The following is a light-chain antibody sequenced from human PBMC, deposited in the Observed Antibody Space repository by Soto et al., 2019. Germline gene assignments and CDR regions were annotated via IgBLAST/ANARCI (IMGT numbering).Light chain of an antibody. CDR3: GSYTSSSSLPYV. V-gene: IGLV2-14*01. CDR1: SSDVGGYNY. Sequence: QSVLSQPASVSGSPGQSITISCTGTSSDVGGYNYVSWYQQHPGKAPKLLIHEVSNRPSGVSNRFSGSKSGNTASLTISGLQAEDEADYYCGSYTSSSSLPYVFGTGTKLTVL. CDR2: EVS. J-gene: IGLJ1*01.